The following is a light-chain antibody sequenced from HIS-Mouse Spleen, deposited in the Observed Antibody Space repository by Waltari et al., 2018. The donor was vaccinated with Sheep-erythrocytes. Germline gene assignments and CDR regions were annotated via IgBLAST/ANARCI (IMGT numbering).Light chain of an antibody. V-gene: IGKV1-13*02. CDR3: QQYGSSLT. J-gene: IGKJ4*01. CDR2: DAS. Sequence: AIQLTQSPSSLSASVGDRVTITCRASQGISSALAWYQQKPGKAPKLLIYDASSLESGVPSRFSGSGSGTDFTLTISSLQPEDFATYYCQQYGSSLTFGGGTKVEIK. CDR1: QGISSA.